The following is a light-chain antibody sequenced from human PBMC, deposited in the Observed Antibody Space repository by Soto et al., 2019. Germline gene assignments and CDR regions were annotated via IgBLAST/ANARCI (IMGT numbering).Light chain of an antibody. V-gene: IGKV3-11*01. CDR3: QNYNSAPLR. J-gene: IGKJ1*01. CDR2: DAS. CDR1: QSVSNY. Sequence: EIVLTQSPATLSLSPGERATLSCRASQSVSNYLAWYQQKPGQAPRLLIYDASNRATGVPASFSGSGTGTDFTLTIRSPEAEEVSTYQRQNYNSAPLRFGEGTKVDIK.